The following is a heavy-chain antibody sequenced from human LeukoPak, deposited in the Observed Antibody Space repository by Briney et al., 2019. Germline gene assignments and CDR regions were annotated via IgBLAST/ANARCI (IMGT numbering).Heavy chain of an antibody. CDR3: ARGRKYSYGTYYYGLDV. Sequence: GGSLRLSCAASGFTFSSYALQWVRQAPGQGLEWVAVVSSDGSNRFYADSVKGRFTISRDNSKNTLYLQMNSLRAEDTAVYYCARGRKYSYGTYYYGLDVWGQGTTVTVCS. J-gene: IGHJ6*02. V-gene: IGHV3-30-3*01. CDR1: GFTFSSYA. CDR2: VSSDGSNR. D-gene: IGHD5-18*01.